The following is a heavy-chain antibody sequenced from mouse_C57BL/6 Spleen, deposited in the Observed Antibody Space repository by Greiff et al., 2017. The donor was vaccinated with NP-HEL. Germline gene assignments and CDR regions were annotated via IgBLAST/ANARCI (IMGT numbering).Heavy chain of an antibody. Sequence: QVTLKESGPGILQSSQTLSLTCSFSGFSLSTSGMGVSWIRQPSGKGLEWLAHIYWDDDKSYNPSLKSRLTISKDTSRNQVFLKITRVDTADTATYYCARVYYDSWFAYWGQGTLVTVSA. CDR2: IYWDDDK. CDR1: GFSLSTSGMG. D-gene: IGHD2-4*01. V-gene: IGHV8-12*01. CDR3: ARVYYDSWFAY. J-gene: IGHJ3*01.